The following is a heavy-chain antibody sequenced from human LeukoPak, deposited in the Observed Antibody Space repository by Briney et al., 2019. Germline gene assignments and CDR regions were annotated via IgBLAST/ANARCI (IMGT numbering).Heavy chain of an antibody. D-gene: IGHD6-13*01. V-gene: IGHV3-21*06. CDR3: ARTGAPPGIAVAGIHY. CDR2: ISTSSNYI. CDR1: GGSISSYY. Sequence: ETLSLTCTVSGGSISSYYWNWVRQTPGKGLGWVSAISTSSNYIYYADSAKGRFTISRHNAKNSLYRQMTSPTAEDTALSYCARTGAPPGIAVAGIHYWGQGTLVTASS. J-gene: IGHJ4*02.